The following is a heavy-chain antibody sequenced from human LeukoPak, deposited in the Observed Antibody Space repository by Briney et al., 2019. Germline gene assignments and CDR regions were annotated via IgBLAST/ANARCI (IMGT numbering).Heavy chain of an antibody. CDR1: GFSFSGYA. D-gene: IGHD2-2*02. J-gene: IGHJ4*02. V-gene: IGHV3-23*01. Sequence: PGGSLRLSCAASGFSFSGYAMGWVRQAPGKGLEWVSSISGSGDSAYYADSVKGRFTVSRDNSRNTQYLQMNSLRVEDTAVYYCARGRYCSSTSCHIDYWGQGTLVTVSS. CDR2: ISGSGDSA. CDR3: ARGRYCSSTSCHIDY.